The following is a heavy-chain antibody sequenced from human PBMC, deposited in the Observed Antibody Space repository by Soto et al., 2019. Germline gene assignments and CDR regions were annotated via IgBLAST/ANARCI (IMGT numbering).Heavy chain of an antibody. CDR3: AREGVAPYYYYGMDV. Sequence: QVQLVQSGAEVKKPWASVKVYCKASGYAFTRSGISWVRQAPGQGLEWMGWISTYNGDTNYAQTFQGRVTMTTDTSTSTVYMELRSLRSDDTAVYYCAREGVAPYYYYGMDVWGQGTPVTVSS. D-gene: IGHD5-12*01. J-gene: IGHJ6*02. CDR1: GYAFTRSG. V-gene: IGHV1-18*01. CDR2: ISTYNGDT.